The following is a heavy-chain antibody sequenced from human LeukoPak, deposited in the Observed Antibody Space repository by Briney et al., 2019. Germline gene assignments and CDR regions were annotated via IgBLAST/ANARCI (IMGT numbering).Heavy chain of an antibody. D-gene: IGHD5/OR15-5a*01. V-gene: IGHV1-69*13. CDR3: AFGSRVSTGFDY. CDR2: IIPIFGTA. CDR1: GGTFSSYA. Sequence: SVKVSGKASGGTFSSYAISWVRQAPGQGLEWMGGIIPIFGTANYAQKFQGRVTITSDESTSTAYMELSSLRSEDTAVYYCAFGSRVSTGFDYWSQGTLVTVSS. J-gene: IGHJ4*02.